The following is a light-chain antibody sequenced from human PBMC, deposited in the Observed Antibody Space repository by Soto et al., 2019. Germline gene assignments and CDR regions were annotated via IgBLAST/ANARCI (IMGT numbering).Light chain of an antibody. V-gene: IGKV3-20*01. Sequence: EIVLTQSPGTLSLSPGERATLSCRASQSFSSSFLGWYQQRPGQAPRLLIYGASRRATGIPDRFSGSGSGTDFTLTISSLQSEDFAVYYCQRYNNWPWTFGQGTKVDIK. CDR3: QRYNNWPWT. CDR1: QSFSSSF. CDR2: GAS. J-gene: IGKJ1*01.